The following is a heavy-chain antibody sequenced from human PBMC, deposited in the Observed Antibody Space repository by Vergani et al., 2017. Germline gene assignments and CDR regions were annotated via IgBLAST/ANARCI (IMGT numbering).Heavy chain of an antibody. D-gene: IGHD5-24*01. CDR1: GGSISSYY. J-gene: IGHJ4*02. V-gene: IGHV4-59*01. CDR3: ARGGMATIPFDY. Sequence: QLQLQESGPGLVKPSETLSLTCTVSGGSISSYYWSWIRQPPGKGLEWIGYIYYSGSTNYNPSLKSRVTISVDTSKNQFSLKLSSVTAADTAVYYCARGGMATIPFDYWGQGTLVTVSS. CDR2: IYYSGST.